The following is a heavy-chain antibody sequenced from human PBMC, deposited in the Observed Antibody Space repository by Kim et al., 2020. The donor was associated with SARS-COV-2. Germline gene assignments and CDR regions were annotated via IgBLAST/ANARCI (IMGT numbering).Heavy chain of an antibody. CDR3: ARGGGGLAAAAGGWFDP. D-gene: IGHD6-13*01. V-gene: IGHV4-59*01. J-gene: IGHJ5*02. Sequence: SETLSLTCTVSGGSISSYYWSWIRQPPGKGLEWIGYIYYSGSTNYNPSLKSRVTISVDTSKNQFSLKLSSVTAADTAVYYCARGGGGLAAAAGGWFDPWGQGTLVTVSS. CDR1: GGSISSYY. CDR2: IYYSGST.